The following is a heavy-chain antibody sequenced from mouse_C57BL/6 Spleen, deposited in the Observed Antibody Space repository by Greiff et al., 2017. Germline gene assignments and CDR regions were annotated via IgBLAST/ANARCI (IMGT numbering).Heavy chain of an antibody. V-gene: IGHV1-64*01. CDR3: AAGPYYSGSSSSYWYFDV. Sequence: VQLQQPGAELVKPGASVKLSCKASGYTFTSYWMHWVKQRPGQGLEWIGMIHPNSGSTNYNEKFKSKATLTVDKSSSTAYMQLSSLTSVHSAVFYCAAGPYYSGSSSSYWYFDVWGTGTTVTVSS. D-gene: IGHD1-1*01. CDR2: IHPNSGST. CDR1: GYTFTSYW. J-gene: IGHJ1*03.